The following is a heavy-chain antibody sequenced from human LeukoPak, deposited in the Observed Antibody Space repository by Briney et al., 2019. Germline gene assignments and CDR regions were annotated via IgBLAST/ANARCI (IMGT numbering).Heavy chain of an antibody. CDR3: ARSPHILTGENFDF. CDR2: INVNSGGT. CDR1: GYTFTGYY. D-gene: IGHD3-9*01. Sequence: RASVRVSCKASGYTFTGYYMHWVRQVPGQGLEWMGWINVNSGGTNYAQKFYARVTMTRDTSISTAYMELSRLRSDDTAVFYCARSPHILTGENFDFWGQGTLVTVSS. J-gene: IGHJ4*02. V-gene: IGHV1-2*02.